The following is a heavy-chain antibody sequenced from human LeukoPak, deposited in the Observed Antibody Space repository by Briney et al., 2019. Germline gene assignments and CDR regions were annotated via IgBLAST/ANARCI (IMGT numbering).Heavy chain of an antibody. CDR1: GFTFSRFW. Sequence: PGRSLRLSCAASGFTFSRFWMSWVRQAPGKGLEWVANIKEDGSEKYYVDSVKGRFTISRDNAKNSLYLQMNSLRAEDTAVYYCARDESFAGDYPYWGQGTLVTFSS. J-gene: IGHJ4*02. D-gene: IGHD4-17*01. CDR3: ARDESFAGDYPY. V-gene: IGHV3-7*01. CDR2: IKEDGSEK.